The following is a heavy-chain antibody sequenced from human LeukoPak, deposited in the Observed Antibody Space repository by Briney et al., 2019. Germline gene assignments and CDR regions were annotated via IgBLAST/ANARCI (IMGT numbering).Heavy chain of an antibody. J-gene: IGHJ4*02. Sequence: SVKVSCKASGGTFSSYDISWVRQAPGQGLEWMGRIIPIFGTANYAQKFQGRVTITTDESTSTAYMELSSLRSEDTAVYYCAREEYYDFWSGYPHLDYWGQGTLVTVSS. D-gene: IGHD3-3*01. V-gene: IGHV1-69*05. CDR2: IIPIFGTA. CDR3: AREEYYDFWSGYPHLDY. CDR1: GGTFSSYD.